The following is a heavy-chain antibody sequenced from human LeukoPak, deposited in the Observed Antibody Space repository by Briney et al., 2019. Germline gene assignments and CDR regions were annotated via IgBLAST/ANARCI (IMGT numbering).Heavy chain of an antibody. D-gene: IGHD5-12*01. CDR1: GGSISSYY. CDR3: ARQDFSFWGGYDFDAFDI. Sequence: SETLSLTCTVSGGSISSYYWGWIRQPPGKGLEWIGSIYYSGSTYYNPSLKSRVTISVDTSKNQFSLKLSSVTAADTAVYYCARQDFSFWGGYDFDAFDIWGQGTMVTVSS. V-gene: IGHV4-39*01. J-gene: IGHJ3*02. CDR2: IYYSGST.